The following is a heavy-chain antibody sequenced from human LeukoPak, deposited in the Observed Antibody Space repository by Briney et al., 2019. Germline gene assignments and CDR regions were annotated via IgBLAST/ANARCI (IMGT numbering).Heavy chain of an antibody. Sequence: SETLSLTCTVSGDSISSYYWSWVPQPPGMGLEWISYTYYSGSTNYNPSLKNRVTISVDTSKNQFSLKLSSVTAADTAVYHCARDLATAATADRAFDIWGPGTMVTVSS. D-gene: IGHD6-13*01. CDR3: ARDLATAATADRAFDI. CDR1: GDSISSYY. J-gene: IGHJ3*02. V-gene: IGHV4-59*01. CDR2: TYYSGST.